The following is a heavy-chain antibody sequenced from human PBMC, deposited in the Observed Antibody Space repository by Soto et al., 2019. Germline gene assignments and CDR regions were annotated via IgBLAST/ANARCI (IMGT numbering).Heavy chain of an antibody. CDR1: GFTFSKYG. CDR2: ISYDGSSQ. Sequence: QVQLVESGGGDVQPGRSLRLSCAASGFTFSKYGMHWVRQVPGKGLEWVAAISYDGSSQHFADSVKGRFTISRDNSGHTRYLHMNSLTTEDTALYYCAKDRAWQSGRYYYGMDVWGQGTTVTVSS. J-gene: IGHJ6*02. V-gene: IGHV3-30*18. D-gene: IGHD3-10*01. CDR3: AKDRAWQSGRYYYGMDV.